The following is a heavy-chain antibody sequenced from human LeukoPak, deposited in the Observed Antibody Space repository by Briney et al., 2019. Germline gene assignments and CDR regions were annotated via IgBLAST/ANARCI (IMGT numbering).Heavy chain of an antibody. V-gene: IGHV3-23*01. CDR3: AKDKGGSYFGY. CDR2: ISGSGGST. Sequence: GGSLRLSCAASGFTFSSYAMSWVRQAPGKGLEWVSAISGSGGSTYYADSVKGRFTIPRDNSKNTLYLQMNSLRAEDTAVYYCAKDKGGSYFGYWGQGTLVTVSS. CDR1: GFTFSSYA. D-gene: IGHD1-26*01. J-gene: IGHJ4*02.